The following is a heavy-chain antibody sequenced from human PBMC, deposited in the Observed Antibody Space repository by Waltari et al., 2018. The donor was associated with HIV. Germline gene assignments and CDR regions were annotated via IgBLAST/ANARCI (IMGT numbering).Heavy chain of an antibody. J-gene: IGHJ4*02. CDR3: ARLSFWSGSPYFDY. V-gene: IGHV4-4*07. D-gene: IGHD3-3*01. Sequence: QVQLQESGPGLVKPSETLSLTCTVSGGSISNYYWSWIRQPAGKGLECIGHIYSSGRTNYNPPLKSRVTMSVDTSKNQFSRKLSSVTAADTAVYYCARLSFWSGSPYFDYWGQGTLVTVSS. CDR1: GGSISNYY. CDR2: IYSSGRT.